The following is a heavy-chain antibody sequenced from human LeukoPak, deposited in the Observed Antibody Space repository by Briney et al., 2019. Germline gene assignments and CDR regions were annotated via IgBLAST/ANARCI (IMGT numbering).Heavy chain of an antibody. Sequence: SETLSLTCTVSGGSISSGGYYWNWFRQHPGKGLEWIGYINYSGGTFYNPSLKSRVTISVDTSKNQFSLNLSSVTAADTAVYYCARLVVPAAYQNWFDPWGQGTLVTVSS. J-gene: IGHJ5*02. CDR3: ARLVVPAAYQNWFDP. V-gene: IGHV4-31*03. CDR2: INYSGGT. D-gene: IGHD2-2*01. CDR1: GGSISSGGYY.